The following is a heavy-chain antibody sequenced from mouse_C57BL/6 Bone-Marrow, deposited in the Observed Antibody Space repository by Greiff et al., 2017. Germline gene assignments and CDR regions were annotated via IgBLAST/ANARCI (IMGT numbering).Heavy chain of an antibody. CDR1: GYNFTSYW. D-gene: IGHD1-1*01. J-gene: IGHJ4*01. V-gene: IGHV1-53*01. Sequence: QVQLQQPGTELVKPGASVKLSCKASGYNFTSYWMHWVKQRPGQGLEWIGNINPSNGGTNYNEKFKSKATLTVDKSYSTAYMQLSSLTSEDSAVYYCARSPYYYGSSYAMDYWGQGTSVTVSS. CDR3: ARSPYYYGSSYAMDY. CDR2: INPSNGGT.